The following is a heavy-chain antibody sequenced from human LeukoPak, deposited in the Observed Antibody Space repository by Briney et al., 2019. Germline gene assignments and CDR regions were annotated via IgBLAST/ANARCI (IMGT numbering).Heavy chain of an antibody. CDR1: GGSISSYY. Sequence: PSETLSLTCTVSGGSISSYYWSWIRQPPGKGQEGIGYIYYSGSTNYNPSLKSRVTISVDTSKNHFSLKLSSVTAADTAVYYCASYSGYDKTFDYWGQGTLVTVSS. CDR2: IYYSGST. D-gene: IGHD5-12*01. J-gene: IGHJ4*02. V-gene: IGHV4-59*01. CDR3: ASYSGYDKTFDY.